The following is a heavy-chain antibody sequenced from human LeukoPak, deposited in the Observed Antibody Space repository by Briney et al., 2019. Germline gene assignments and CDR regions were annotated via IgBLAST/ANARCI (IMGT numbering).Heavy chain of an antibody. V-gene: IGHV3-48*03. Sequence: QPGGSLRLSCAASGFTFSSYEMNWVRQAPGKGLEWVSYISSSGSTIYYADSVKGRFTISRDNAKNSLYLQMNSLRVEDSALYYCAKSVYKYESSIGYRGHFYYMDVWGKGTTVTVSS. CDR2: ISSSGSTI. CDR1: GFTFSSYE. J-gene: IGHJ6*03. CDR3: AKSVYKYESSIGYRGHFYYMDV. D-gene: IGHD3-9*01.